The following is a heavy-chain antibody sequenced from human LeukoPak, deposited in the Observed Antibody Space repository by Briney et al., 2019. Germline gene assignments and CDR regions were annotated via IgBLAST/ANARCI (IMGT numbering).Heavy chain of an antibody. CDR3: ATDLMRLQFGRGSNWFDP. CDR1: GYTLTELS. CDR2: FDPEDGET. J-gene: IGHJ5*02. V-gene: IGHV1-24*01. Sequence: ASVKVSCKVSGYTLTELSMHWVRQAPGKGLEWMGGFDPEDGETIYAQKFQGRVTMTEDTSTDTAYMELGSLRSEDTAVYYCATDLMRLQFGRGSNWFDPWGQGTLVTVSS. D-gene: IGHD4-11*01.